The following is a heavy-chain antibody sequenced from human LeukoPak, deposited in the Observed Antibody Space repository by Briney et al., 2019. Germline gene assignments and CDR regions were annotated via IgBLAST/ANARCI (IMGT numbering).Heavy chain of an antibody. CDR3: SRVRAGYYMDV. CDR2: VNSDGSSI. V-gene: IGHV3-74*01. Sequence: GGSLRLSCAASGFTFSSYWMHWVRQAPGKGLVCVSRVNSDGSSITYADSVKGRFTISRDNAKHTLYLQINILRAEDTVVYYCSRVRAGYYMDVWGKGTTVTGSS. J-gene: IGHJ6*03. CDR1: GFTFSSYW.